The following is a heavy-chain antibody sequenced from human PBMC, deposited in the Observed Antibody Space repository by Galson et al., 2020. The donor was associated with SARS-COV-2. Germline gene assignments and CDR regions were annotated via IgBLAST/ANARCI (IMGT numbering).Heavy chain of an antibody. J-gene: IGHJ4*02. D-gene: IGHD3-22*01. Sequence: SQTLSLTCIVSGGSISSSDYYWGWIRQPPGRGLEWIGSLYYTGSTYYSPSLESRVTISVDTSNNQFSLTLTSVTAADTAVYYCARVMTYYFDTNGSPGGSDSWGPGTLVTVSS. CDR2: LYYTGST. CDR3: ARVMTYYFDTNGSPGGSDS. CDR1: GGSISSSDYY. V-gene: IGHV4-39*07.